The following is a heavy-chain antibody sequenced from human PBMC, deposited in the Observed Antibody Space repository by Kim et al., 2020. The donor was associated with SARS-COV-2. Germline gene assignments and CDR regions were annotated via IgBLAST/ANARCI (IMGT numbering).Heavy chain of an antibody. CDR2: TKQDGSEK. CDR3: ARMGTYDSSGYPPHPYDY. Sequence: GGSLRLSCATSGFTFTSYWMSWVRQAPGKGLEWVANTKQDGSEKYYVDSVKGRFSISRDNSKNSLYLQMNSLRAEDTAVYYCARMGTYDSSGYPPHPYDYWGQGTLVTVSS. D-gene: IGHD3-22*01. V-gene: IGHV3-7*05. CDR1: GFTFTSYW. J-gene: IGHJ4*02.